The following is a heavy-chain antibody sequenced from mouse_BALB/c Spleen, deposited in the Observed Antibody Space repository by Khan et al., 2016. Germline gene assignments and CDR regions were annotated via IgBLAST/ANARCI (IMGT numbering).Heavy chain of an antibody. Sequence: QMQLEESGPGLVAPSQSLSITCTVSGFSIIGYGVNWVRQPPGKGLEWLGMIWGDGSTDYNSALKSRLNITRDNSKSQVFLKMNSLQTDDTARYYCARDGWGYFAMDYWGQGTSVTVSS. J-gene: IGHJ4*01. D-gene: IGHD2-2*01. CDR3: ARDGWGYFAMDY. V-gene: IGHV2-6-7*01. CDR2: IWGDGST. CDR1: GFSIIGYG.